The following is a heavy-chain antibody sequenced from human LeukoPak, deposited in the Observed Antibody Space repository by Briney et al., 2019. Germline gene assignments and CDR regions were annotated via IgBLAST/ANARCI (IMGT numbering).Heavy chain of an antibody. D-gene: IGHD1-26*01. V-gene: IGHV3-53*01. CDR3: ARLSGSYYEADY. CDR1: GFTVGSSY. Sequence: TGGSLRLSCAASGFTVGSSYMGRVRQAPGKGLEWVSVIYSGGSTYYADSMKGRFTLSRDNSKNTLYLQMNSLRAEGTAVYYCARLSGSYYEADYWGQGTLVTVSS. J-gene: IGHJ4*02. CDR2: IYSGGST.